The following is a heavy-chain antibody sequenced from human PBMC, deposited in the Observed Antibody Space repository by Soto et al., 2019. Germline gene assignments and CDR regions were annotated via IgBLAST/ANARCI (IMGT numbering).Heavy chain of an antibody. V-gene: IGHV1-46*01. J-gene: IGHJ5*02. Sequence: QVQLVQSGAEVKKPGASVKVSCKASGYTFTSYYMHWVRQVPGQGLEWMGIINPSGGSTSYAQKFQGRVTMTRDTSTSTVYMELSSLRSEDTAVYYCARVGAKDIVVVPAAIGWFDPWGQGTLVTVSS. CDR1: GYTFTSYY. CDR2: INPSGGST. CDR3: ARVGAKDIVVVPAAIGWFDP. D-gene: IGHD2-2*01.